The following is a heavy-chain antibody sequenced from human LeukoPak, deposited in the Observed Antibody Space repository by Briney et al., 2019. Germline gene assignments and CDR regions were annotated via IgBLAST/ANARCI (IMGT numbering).Heavy chain of an antibody. D-gene: IGHD1-26*01. J-gene: IGHJ4*02. CDR1: GFTVSSNY. Sequence: GGSLRPSCAASGFTVSSNYMSWVRQAPGKGLEWVSVIYSGGSTYYADSVKGRFTISRDNSKNTLYLQMNSLRAEDTAVYYCARERGGWGSYFDYWGQGTLVTVSS. V-gene: IGHV3-66*01. CDR2: IYSGGST. CDR3: ARERGGWGSYFDY.